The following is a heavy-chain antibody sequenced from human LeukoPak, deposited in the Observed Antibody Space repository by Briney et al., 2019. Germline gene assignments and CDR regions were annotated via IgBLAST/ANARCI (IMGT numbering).Heavy chain of an antibody. D-gene: IGHD7-27*01. CDR3: AKLGTANAIDV. J-gene: IGHJ2*01. CDR1: GYGFTSFW. Sequence: GESLKISCEGSGYGFTSFWIIWVRQMPGKALEWMGRIDPNDSYTNYRPSVQGHVTISADKSISTAYLQWSSLNASYTAIYYCAKLGTANAIDVWGRDTLVSVSS. V-gene: IGHV5-10-1*01. CDR2: IDPNDSYT.